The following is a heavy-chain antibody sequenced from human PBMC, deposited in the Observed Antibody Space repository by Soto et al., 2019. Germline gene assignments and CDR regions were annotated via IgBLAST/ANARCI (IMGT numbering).Heavy chain of an antibody. D-gene: IGHD4-17*01. V-gene: IGHV3-7*01. J-gene: IGHJ6*02. Sequence: EVQLVESGGGLVQPGGSLRLSCAASGFTFSSYWMSWVRQAPGKGLEWVANIKQDGSEKYYLDSVKGRFTISRDNAKNSLYLQMNSLRAEDTAVYYCARSFTTVTTRAYGMDVWGQGTTVTVSS. CDR3: ARSFTTVTTRAYGMDV. CDR1: GFTFSSYW. CDR2: IKQDGSEK.